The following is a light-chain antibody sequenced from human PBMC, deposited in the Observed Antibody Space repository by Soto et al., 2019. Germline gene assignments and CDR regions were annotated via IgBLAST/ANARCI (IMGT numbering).Light chain of an antibody. V-gene: IGLV2-14*01. CDR3: SSYTSSSTLV. Sequence: QSALTQPASVSGSPGQSITISCNGTSSDVGGYSYVSWYQQHPGKAPKLMIYDVSNRPSGVSNRFSGSKSGNTASLTISGLQAEDEADYYCSSYTSSSTLVFGGGTKVTVL. CDR1: SSDVGGYSY. CDR2: DVS. J-gene: IGLJ2*01.